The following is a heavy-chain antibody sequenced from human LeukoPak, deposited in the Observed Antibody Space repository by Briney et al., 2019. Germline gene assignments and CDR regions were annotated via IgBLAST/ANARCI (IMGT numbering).Heavy chain of an antibody. CDR1: GYTFTSYY. J-gene: IGHJ4*02. Sequence: GASVQVSCKASGYTFTSYYMHWVRQAPGQGLEWMGIINPSGGSTSYAQKFQGRVTMTRDTSTSTVYMELSSLRSEDTAVYYCARDRREYDSSGYYAFDYWGQGTLVTVSS. V-gene: IGHV1-46*01. CDR2: INPSGGST. D-gene: IGHD3-22*01. CDR3: ARDRREYDSSGYYAFDY.